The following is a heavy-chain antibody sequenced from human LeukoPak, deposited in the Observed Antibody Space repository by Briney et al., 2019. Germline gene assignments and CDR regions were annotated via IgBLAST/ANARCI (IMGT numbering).Heavy chain of an antibody. CDR3: AKESSSGWCYWYFDL. V-gene: IGHV3-30*18. J-gene: IGHJ2*01. D-gene: IGHD6-19*01. CDR2: ISRHGSTK. Sequence: GGSLRLSCAASEFDFSDYGMHWVRQAPGKGLEWVAVISRHGSTKIYAASVKGRFTISRDNSKNTMYLQMDSLRPEDTAVYFCAKESSSGWCYWYFDLWGRGTLVTVSS. CDR1: EFDFSDYG.